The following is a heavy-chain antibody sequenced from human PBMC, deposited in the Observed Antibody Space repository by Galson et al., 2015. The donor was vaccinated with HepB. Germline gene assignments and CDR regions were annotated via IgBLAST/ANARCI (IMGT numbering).Heavy chain of an antibody. D-gene: IGHD4-17*01. J-gene: IGHJ4*02. CDR1: GFTFSSYA. Sequence: LRLSCAASGFTFSSYAMSWVRQAPGKGLEWVSTISDNSGEIHFADSVKGRFTISRDNSKNTLYLQMNSLRAEDTAVYFCARQAYAPFFEYWGQGTLVTVSS. CDR3: ARQAYAPFFEY. V-gene: IGHV3-23*01. CDR2: ISDNSGEI.